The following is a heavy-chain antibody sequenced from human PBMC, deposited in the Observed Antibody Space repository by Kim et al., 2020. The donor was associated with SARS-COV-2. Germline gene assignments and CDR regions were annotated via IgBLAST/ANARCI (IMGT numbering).Heavy chain of an antibody. D-gene: IGHD5-12*01. CDR3: AHRRVNEGSGYFF. J-gene: IGHJ4*02. CDR1: GFSLISSGMG. Sequence: SGPTLVKPTQTLTLTCTFSGFSLISSGMGVSWIRQPPGKALEWLALSYLDDDKHYRPSLESRLTITKDTSKNQVVLTMTNLDPVDTATYYCAHRRVNEGSGYFFWGQGILVTVSS. V-gene: IGHV2-5*02. CDR2: SYLDDDK.